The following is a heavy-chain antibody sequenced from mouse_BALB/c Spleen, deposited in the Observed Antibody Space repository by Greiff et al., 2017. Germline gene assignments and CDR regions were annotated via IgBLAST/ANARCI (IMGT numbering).Heavy chain of an antibody. CDR3: ASSEVRRTMDY. J-gene: IGHJ4*01. V-gene: IGHV1-9*01. CDR1: GYTFSSYW. D-gene: IGHD2-14*01. CDR2: ILPGSGST. Sequence: QVQLQQSGAELMKPGASVKISCKATGYTFSSYWIEWVKQRPGHGLEWIGEILPGSGSTNYNAKFKGKATFTADTSSNTAYMQLSSLTSEDSAVYYCASSEVRRTMDYWGQGTSVTVSS.